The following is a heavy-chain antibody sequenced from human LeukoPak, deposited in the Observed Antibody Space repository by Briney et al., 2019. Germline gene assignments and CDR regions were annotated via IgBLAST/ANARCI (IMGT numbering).Heavy chain of an antibody. V-gene: IGHV3-7*01. J-gene: IGHJ4*02. CDR2: MKQDGSAK. CDR1: GFTFSTAW. Sequence: AGGSLRLSCVAPGFTFSTAWMAWVRQAPGQGLEWVANMKQDGSAKHYVDSVKGRFTISRDNAKNSLYLQMNSLRAEDTAVYYCARNVDGNLDYWGQGTLVTVSS. CDR3: ARNVDGNLDY. D-gene: IGHD1-14*01.